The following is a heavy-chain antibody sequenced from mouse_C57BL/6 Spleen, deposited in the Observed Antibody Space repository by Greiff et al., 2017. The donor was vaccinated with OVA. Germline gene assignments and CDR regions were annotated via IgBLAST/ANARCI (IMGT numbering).Heavy chain of an antibody. Sequence: VQLQQSGPELVKPGASVRMSCKASGYKFTDSNMHGGKQSHGRSLGWMGYINPNKGGTSYNQKFKGKATLTVNKSSSTAYMELRSLTSEDSAVYYCAREAYYYVSSYGFFDYWGQGTTLTVSS. J-gene: IGHJ2*01. CDR3: AREAYYYVSSYGFFDY. CDR2: INPNKGGT. D-gene: IGHD1-1*01. V-gene: IGHV1-22*01. CDR1: GYKFTDSN.